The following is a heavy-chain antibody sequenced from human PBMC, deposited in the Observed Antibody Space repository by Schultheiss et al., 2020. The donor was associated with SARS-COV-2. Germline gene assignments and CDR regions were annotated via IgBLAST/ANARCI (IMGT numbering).Heavy chain of an antibody. Sequence: SETLSLTCTVSGGSISSYYWSWIRQPPGKGLEWIGYIYYSGSPNYNPSLKSRVTISVDTSKNQFSLKLSSVTAADTAVYYCVRDDSNYPNWFDPWGKGTLVTVSS. D-gene: IGHD4-11*01. CDR3: VRDDSNYPNWFDP. CDR2: IYYSGSP. V-gene: IGHV4-59*01. CDR1: GGSISSYY. J-gene: IGHJ5*02.